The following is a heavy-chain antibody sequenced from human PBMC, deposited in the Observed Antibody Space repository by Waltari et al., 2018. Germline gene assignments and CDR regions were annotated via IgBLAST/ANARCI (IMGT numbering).Heavy chain of an antibody. Sequence: QVQLVQSGAEVKKPGASVKVSCKASGYTFTGYYMHWVRRAPEQGLEWMGRINPNNGGTNYAQKFQGRVTMTRDTSISTAYMELSRLRSDDTAVYYCARLARIAVAGTDYWGQGTLVTVSS. CDR3: ARLARIAVAGTDY. V-gene: IGHV1-2*06. CDR2: INPNNGGT. J-gene: IGHJ4*02. D-gene: IGHD6-19*01. CDR1: GYTFTGYY.